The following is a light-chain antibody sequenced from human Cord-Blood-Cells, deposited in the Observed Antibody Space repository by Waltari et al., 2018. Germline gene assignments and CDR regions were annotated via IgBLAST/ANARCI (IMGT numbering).Light chain of an antibody. CDR1: SSDVGSYNL. V-gene: IGLV2-23*01. J-gene: IGLJ1*01. CDR2: EGS. Sequence: QSALTQPAPVSGSPGQSITISCTGTSSDVGSYNLVSWYQQHPGKAPILMIYEGSKRHSGVSPRVSGSKSGNTASLTISGRQAEDEADYYCCSYAGSSYAFGTGTKVTVL. CDR3: CSYAGSSYA.